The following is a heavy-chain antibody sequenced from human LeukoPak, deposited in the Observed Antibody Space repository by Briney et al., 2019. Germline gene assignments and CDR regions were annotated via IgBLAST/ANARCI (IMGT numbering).Heavy chain of an antibody. V-gene: IGHV4-39*01. D-gene: IGHD6-19*01. CDR3: ARGWWFDP. CDR1: GGSVSSSNYY. Sequence: PSETLSLTCTVSGGSVSSSNYYWGWIRQPPGKGLEWIGSIYYSGSTYYNPSLKSRVTISVDTSKNQFSLKLSSVTAADTAVYYCARGWWFDPWGQEPWSPSPQ. J-gene: IGHJ5*02. CDR2: IYYSGST.